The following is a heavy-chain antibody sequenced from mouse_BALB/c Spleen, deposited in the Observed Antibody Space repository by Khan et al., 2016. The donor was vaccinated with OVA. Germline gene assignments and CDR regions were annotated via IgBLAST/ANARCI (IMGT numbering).Heavy chain of an antibody. D-gene: IGHD1-1*02. J-gene: IGHJ4*01. CDR1: GYPFTNYG. Sequence: QIQLVESGPGLKKPGETVKISCKASGYPFTNYGMNWVRQSPGKALEWMGCISTYTGDPTYADHFKGRFAISLEAYASTAYLQINNLTNDDTATYFCARPSDFWYTLAYWGQGTSVTVSS. CDR2: ISTYTGDP. V-gene: IGHV9-3-1*01. CDR3: ARPSDFWYTLAY.